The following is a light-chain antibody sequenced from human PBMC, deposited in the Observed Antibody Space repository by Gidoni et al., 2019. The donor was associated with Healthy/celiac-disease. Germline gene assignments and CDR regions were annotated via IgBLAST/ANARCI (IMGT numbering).Light chain of an antibody. Sequence: EIVFRHSPATLSVSPGERATLSCRASQSVSSNLAWYQQKPRQAPRLLIYGASTRATGIPARFSGSGSGTEFTLTISSLQSEDFAVYYCQQYNNWPPKYTFGQGTKLEIK. V-gene: IGKV3-15*01. CDR3: QQYNNWPPKYT. CDR1: QSVSSN. CDR2: GAS. J-gene: IGKJ2*01.